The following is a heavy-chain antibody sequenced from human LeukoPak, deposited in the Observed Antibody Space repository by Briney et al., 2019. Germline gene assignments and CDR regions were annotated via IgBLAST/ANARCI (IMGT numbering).Heavy chain of an antibody. CDR3: ARDYSGDEDFDH. CDR2: ISSSGDIK. J-gene: IGHJ4*02. V-gene: IGHV3-48*03. Sequence: GGSLRLSCAVSGFTFSNYEMNWVRQAPGKGLEWLSFISSSGDIKLYADSVKGRFTISRDDAKNSVYLQMNSLRDEDTAVYYCARDYSGDEDFDHWGQGTLVTVSS. D-gene: IGHD2-21*01. CDR1: GFTFSNYE.